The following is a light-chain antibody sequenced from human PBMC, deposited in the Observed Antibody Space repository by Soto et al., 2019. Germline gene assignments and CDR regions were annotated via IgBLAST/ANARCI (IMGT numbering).Light chain of an antibody. Sequence: EIVLTQSPGTLSLSPGERATLSCRASQSVGTNLAWYQQKRGQPPRLLIFGASTRATGIPARFSGSGSGTEFTLSISSLQSEDFAVYYCKQYKEWPPFTFGQGTRLEIK. CDR1: QSVGTN. CDR2: GAS. CDR3: KQYKEWPPFT. V-gene: IGKV3-15*01. J-gene: IGKJ5*01.